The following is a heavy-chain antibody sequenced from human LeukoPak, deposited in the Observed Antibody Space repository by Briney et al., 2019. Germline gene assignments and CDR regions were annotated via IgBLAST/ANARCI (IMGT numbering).Heavy chain of an antibody. D-gene: IGHD6-19*01. J-gene: IGHJ6*03. V-gene: IGHV3-23*01. CDR1: GFTFSNYA. Sequence: GGSLRLSCAVSGFTFSNYAWSWVRQAPGKGPEWVSGINTRAEAYYADAVKGRFTISRDNSKNTLYLQMNSLRAEDTAVYYCANKGLYSSGWYTDYYMDVWGKGTTVTVSS. CDR2: INTRAEA. CDR3: ANKGLYSSGWYTDYYMDV.